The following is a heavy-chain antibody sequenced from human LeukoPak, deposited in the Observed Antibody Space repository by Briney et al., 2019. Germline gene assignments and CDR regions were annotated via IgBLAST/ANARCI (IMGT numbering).Heavy chain of an antibody. Sequence: SETLSLTCTVSGDSVTSGYWSWIRQPPGKGLEWIGYIYDNGITEYNPSLKSRLTISVDTSNNQFSLNLSSVTAADTAVYYCAGRGHRYSRDWGQGILVNVS. J-gene: IGHJ1*01. V-gene: IGHV4-4*09. CDR1: GDSVTSGY. D-gene: IGHD2-15*01. CDR2: IYDNGIT. CDR3: AGRGHRYSRD.